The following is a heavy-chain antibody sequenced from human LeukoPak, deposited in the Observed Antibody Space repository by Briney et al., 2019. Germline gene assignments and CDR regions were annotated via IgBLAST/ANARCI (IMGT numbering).Heavy chain of an antibody. CDR3: AKGAFGEVTAIRTLDY. J-gene: IGHJ4*02. Sequence: PGGSLRLSCAASGFTFSSYGMHWVRQAPGKGLEWVAFIRYDGSNKYYADSVKGRFTISRDNSKNTLYLQMNSLRAEDTAVYYCAKGAFGEVTAIRTLDYWGQGTLVTVSS. CDR1: GFTFSSYG. CDR2: IRYDGSNK. V-gene: IGHV3-30*02. D-gene: IGHD2-21*02.